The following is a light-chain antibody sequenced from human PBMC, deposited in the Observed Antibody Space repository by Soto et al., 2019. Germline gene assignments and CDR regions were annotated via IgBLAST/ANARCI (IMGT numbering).Light chain of an antibody. CDR1: SSDIGAGHD. Sequence: QSVLTQPPSVSGDPGQRVTISCTGSSSDIGAGHDVHWYQQLPGTAPKLLIYDNINRPSGVPDRFSGSKSGTSASLAITGLQAEDEADYYCQSYDSSLSALYVFGTGTKVTVL. CDR3: QSYDSSLSALYV. CDR2: DNI. V-gene: IGLV1-40*01. J-gene: IGLJ1*01.